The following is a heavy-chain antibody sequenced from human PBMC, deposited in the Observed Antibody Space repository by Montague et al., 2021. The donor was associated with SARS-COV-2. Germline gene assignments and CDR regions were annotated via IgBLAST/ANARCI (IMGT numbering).Heavy chain of an antibody. J-gene: IGHJ4*02. V-gene: IGHV4-31*03. CDR2: IYYSGST. D-gene: IGHD3-3*01. CDR3: ARALRRVVIKHFDY. CDR1: GGSISSGGYY. Sequence: TLSLTCTVSGGSISSGGYYWSWIRQHPGRGLEWIGYIYYSGSTYYNPSLKSRVTISVDTSKNQFSLKLSSVTAADTAVYYCARALRRVVIKHFDYWGQGTLVTVSS.